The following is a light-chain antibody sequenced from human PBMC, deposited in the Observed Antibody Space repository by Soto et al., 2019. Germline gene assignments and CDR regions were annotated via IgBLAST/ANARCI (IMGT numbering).Light chain of an antibody. Sequence: QSAPTQPASVSGSPGQSITISCSGTSSDIGGYNYVSWYQRHPGKAPKLVIYEVRYRHSGVSDRFSGSKSGNTASLTISGLQAEDAADYYCGSYKSVTSSGQVFGSNSGHVFGTGTKVTVL. CDR3: GSYKSVTSSGQVFGSNSGHV. CDR1: SSDIGGYNY. J-gene: IGLJ1*01. V-gene: IGLV2-14*01. CDR2: EVR.